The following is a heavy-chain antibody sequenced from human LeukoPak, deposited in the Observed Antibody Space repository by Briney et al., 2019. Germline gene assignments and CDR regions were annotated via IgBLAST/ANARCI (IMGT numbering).Heavy chain of an antibody. CDR2: ISSGRTI. J-gene: IGHJ4*02. CDR3: VRGLLGPDY. Sequence: AGGSLRLSCAASGFTFSSYEMNWVRQAPGKGLEWVSYISSGRTIYYADSVKGRFTISRDNAKNTLYLQMSSLRAVDTAVYYCVRGLLGPDYWGQGTQVTVSS. D-gene: IGHD7-27*01. CDR1: GFTFSSYE. V-gene: IGHV3-48*03.